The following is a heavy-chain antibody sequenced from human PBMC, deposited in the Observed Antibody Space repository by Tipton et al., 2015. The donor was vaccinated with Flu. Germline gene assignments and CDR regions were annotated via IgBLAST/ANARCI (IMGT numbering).Heavy chain of an antibody. J-gene: IGHJ3*02. Sequence: TLSLTCSVSGGSISTTNSYWGWIRQPPGKGLEWIGSIDYSGSTFNNPSLNSRATISVDTSKNQFSLRLTSVTAADTAVYYCAAHCSGGSCSHAFDIWGQGTMVTVSS. D-gene: IGHD2-15*01. V-gene: IGHV4-39*07. CDR1: GGSISTTNSY. CDR3: AAHCSGGSCSHAFDI. CDR2: IDYSGST.